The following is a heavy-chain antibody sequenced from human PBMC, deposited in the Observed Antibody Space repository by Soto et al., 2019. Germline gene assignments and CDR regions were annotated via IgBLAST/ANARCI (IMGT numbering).Heavy chain of an antibody. CDR2: IYYSGST. J-gene: IGHJ5*02. V-gene: IGHV4-59*08. CDR3: ARVGPNNWFDP. CDR1: GGSISSYY. Sequence: SETLSLTCTVSGGSISSYYWSWIRQPPGKGLEWIGYIYYSGSTNYNPSLKSRVTISEDTSKNQFSLKLSSVTAADKDVYYCARVGPNNWFDPWGQGTLVTVSS. D-gene: IGHD1-26*01.